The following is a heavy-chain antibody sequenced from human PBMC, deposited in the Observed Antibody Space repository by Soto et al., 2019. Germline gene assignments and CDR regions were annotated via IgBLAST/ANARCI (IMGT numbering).Heavy chain of an antibody. J-gene: IGHJ5*01. CDR2: ISSGSSYI. CDR1: GFTFSTYT. CDR3: ARDILSGGAYPDS. V-gene: IGHV3-21*01. D-gene: IGHD3-10*01. Sequence: GGSLIISCASSGFTFSTYTMNWVRQAPGKGLEWISSISSGSSYIYYAGSVKGRFTISRDNAKNSLFLQMNSLRADDTAVYYCARDILSGGAYPDSWGQGTKVNVS.